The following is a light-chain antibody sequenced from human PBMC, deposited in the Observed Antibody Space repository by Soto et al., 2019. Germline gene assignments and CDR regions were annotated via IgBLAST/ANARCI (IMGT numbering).Light chain of an antibody. J-gene: IGKJ1*01. CDR2: GAS. CDR1: QTVSSSF. Sequence: NVLTQSPGTLSLSPGERATLSCRTSQTVSSSFLAWYQQKPGQAPRLLIYGASRRATGFPARFSGSGSGTDFTLTISSLQSEDFAVYYCQQYDNWPWTFGQGTKVDIK. V-gene: IGKV3-20*01. CDR3: QQYDNWPWT.